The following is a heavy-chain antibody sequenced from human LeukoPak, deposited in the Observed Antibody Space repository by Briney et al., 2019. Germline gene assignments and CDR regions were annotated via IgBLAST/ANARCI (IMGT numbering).Heavy chain of an antibody. Sequence: GRSLRLSCAASGFTFSSYAMHWVRQAPGKGLEWVAVISYDGSNKYYADSVKGRFTISRDNSKNTLYLQMNSQRAEDTAVYYCARDGDCGGDCYSSWYFDLWGRGTLVTVSS. V-gene: IGHV3-30-3*01. J-gene: IGHJ2*01. CDR3: ARDGDCGGDCYSSWYFDL. CDR2: ISYDGSNK. CDR1: GFTFSSYA. D-gene: IGHD2-21*02.